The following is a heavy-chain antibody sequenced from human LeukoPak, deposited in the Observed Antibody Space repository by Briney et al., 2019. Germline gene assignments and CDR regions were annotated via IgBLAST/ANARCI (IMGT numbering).Heavy chain of an antibody. J-gene: IGHJ4*02. D-gene: IGHD6-13*01. V-gene: IGHV3-30*18. CDR1: GFTFSSYG. CDR3: AKDPGYSSSWYYFDY. Sequence: GGSPRLSCAASGFTFSSYGMHWVRQAPGKGLEWVAVISYDGSNKYYADSVKGRFTISRDNSKNTLYLQMNSLRAEDTAVYYCAKDPGYSSSWYYFDYWGQGTLVTVSS. CDR2: ISYDGSNK.